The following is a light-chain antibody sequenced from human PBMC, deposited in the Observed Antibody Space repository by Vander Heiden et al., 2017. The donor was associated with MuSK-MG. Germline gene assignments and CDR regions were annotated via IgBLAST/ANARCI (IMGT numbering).Light chain of an antibody. CDR1: SSDVGSYNL. J-gene: IGLJ1*01. CDR3: FSYAGSSTPYV. V-gene: IGLV2-23*02. Sequence: GQSITISCTGTSSDVGSYNLVSWYQQHPGKAPKLMIYEVSKRPSGVSTRFSGSKSGTTASLTIPGLQAEDEADYYCFSYAGSSTPYVFGTGTKLTVL. CDR2: EVS.